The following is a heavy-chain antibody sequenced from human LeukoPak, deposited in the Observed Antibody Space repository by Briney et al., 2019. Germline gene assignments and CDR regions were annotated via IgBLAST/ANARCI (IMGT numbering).Heavy chain of an antibody. CDR2: ISSSSSYI. Sequence: GGSLRLSCAASGFTFSSYSMNWVRQAPGKGLEWVSSISSSSSYIYYADSVKGRFTISRDNAKNSLYLQMNSPRAEDTAVYYCAREGGGDAFDIWGQGTMVTVSS. CDR1: GFTFSSYS. J-gene: IGHJ3*02. CDR3: AREGGGDAFDI. D-gene: IGHD2-15*01. V-gene: IGHV3-21*01.